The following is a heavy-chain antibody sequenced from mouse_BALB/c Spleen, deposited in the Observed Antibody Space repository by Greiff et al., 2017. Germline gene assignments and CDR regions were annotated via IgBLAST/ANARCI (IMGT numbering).Heavy chain of an antibody. D-gene: IGHD1-2*01. V-gene: IGHV2-2*02. CDR1: GFSLTSYG. Sequence: VQLQQSGPGLVQPSQSLSITCTVSGFSLTSYGVHWVRQSPGKGLEWLGVIWSGGSTDYNAAFISRLSISKDNSKSQVFFKMNSLQANDTAIYYCARTPFYYGYPYFDYWGQGTTLTVSS. CDR2: IWSGGST. CDR3: ARTPFYYGYPYFDY. J-gene: IGHJ2*01.